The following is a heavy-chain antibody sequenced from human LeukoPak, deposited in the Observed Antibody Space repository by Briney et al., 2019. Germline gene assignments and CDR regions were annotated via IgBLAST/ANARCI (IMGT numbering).Heavy chain of an antibody. J-gene: IGHJ3*02. CDR1: GYTFTNFY. CDR2: IIPSGGAS. V-gene: IGHV1-46*01. D-gene: IGHD2/OR15-2a*01. CDR3: ARDLIFAFDI. Sequence: ASVKVSCKASGYTFTNFYMHWVRQAPGQGLEWLGVIIPSGGASTYAQSFQGRVTMTRDTSSSTVYMELSSLRSEDTAVYYCARDLIFAFDIWGQGTMVTVSS.